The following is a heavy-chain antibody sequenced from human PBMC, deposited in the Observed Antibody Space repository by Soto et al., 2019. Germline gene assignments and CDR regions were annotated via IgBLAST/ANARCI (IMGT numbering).Heavy chain of an antibody. CDR3: AGARRAVATFWAFDI. J-gene: IGHJ3*02. V-gene: IGHV3-21*01. CDR2: ISSSSSYI. CDR1: GFTFSSYS. Sequence: LRLSCAASGFTFSSYSMNWVRQAPGKGLEWVSSISSSSSYIYYADSVKGRFTISRDNAKNSLYLQMNSLRAEDTAVYYCAGARRAVATFWAFDIWGQGTMVTVSS. D-gene: IGHD6-19*01.